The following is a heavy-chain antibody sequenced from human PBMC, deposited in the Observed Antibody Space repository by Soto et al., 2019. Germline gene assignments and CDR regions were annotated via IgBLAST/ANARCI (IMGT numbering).Heavy chain of an antibody. V-gene: IGHV3-48*01. CDR3: ARHPGRIAELGWFDP. D-gene: IGHD6-13*01. J-gene: IGHJ5*02. CDR2: ISSSSSTI. CDR1: GFTFSSYS. Sequence: EVQLVESGGGLVQPGGSLRLSCAASGFTFSSYSMNWVRQAPGKGLEWVSYISSSSSTIYYADSVKGQFTISRDNAKNSLYLQMNSLRAEDTAVYYCARHPGRIAELGWFDPWGQGTLVTVSS.